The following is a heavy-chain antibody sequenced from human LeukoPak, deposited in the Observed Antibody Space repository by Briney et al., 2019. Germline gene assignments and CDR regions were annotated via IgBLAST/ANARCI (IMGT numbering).Heavy chain of an antibody. CDR3: ARDGQQLVLGY. CDR1: GGSISSSSYY. J-gene: IGHJ4*02. CDR2: IYYSGST. D-gene: IGHD6-13*01. V-gene: IGHV4-39*02. Sequence: SETLSFTGTVSGGSISSSSYYWDWIRQPPGKVLEWIGSIYYSGSTYYNPSLKSRVTISVDTSKNQFSLKLSSVTAADTAVYYCARDGQQLVLGYWGQGTLVTVSS.